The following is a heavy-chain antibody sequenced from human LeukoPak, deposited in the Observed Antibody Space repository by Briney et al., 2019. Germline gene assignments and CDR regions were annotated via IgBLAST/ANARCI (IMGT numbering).Heavy chain of an antibody. CDR1: GFTFSSYW. J-gene: IGHJ4*02. CDR2: INRDGSTI. Sequence: GRSLRLSCAASGFTFSSYWVHWVRQAPGKGLEWVARINRDGSTINHADSVRGRFTISRDNVENTLYLQMSSLRAEDTAIYFCARAAYYRFDYWGQGTLVTVSS. D-gene: IGHD1-26*01. V-gene: IGHV3-74*01. CDR3: ARAAYYRFDY.